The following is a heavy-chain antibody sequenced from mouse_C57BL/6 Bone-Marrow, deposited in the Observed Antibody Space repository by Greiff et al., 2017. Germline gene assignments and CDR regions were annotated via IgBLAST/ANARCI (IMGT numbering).Heavy chain of an antibody. CDR2: IDPEDGET. V-gene: IGHV14-2*01. D-gene: IGHD2-3*01. Sequence: VQLQQSGAELVKPGASVKLSCTASGFNIKDYYMHWVKQRTEQGLEWIGRIDPEDGETKYAQKFQGKATITADTSSNTAYLQLSSLTSEDTAVYYCARDGHYFDYWGQGTTLTVSS. J-gene: IGHJ2*01. CDR1: GFNIKDYY. CDR3: ARDGHYFDY.